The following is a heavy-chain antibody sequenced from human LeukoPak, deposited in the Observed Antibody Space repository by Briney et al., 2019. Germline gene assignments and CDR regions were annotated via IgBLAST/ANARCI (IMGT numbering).Heavy chain of an antibody. D-gene: IGHD4-23*01. CDR1: GFTFSSYA. V-gene: IGHV3-23*01. Sequence: GGSLRLSCAASGFTFSSYAMSWVRQAPGKGLEWVSALGGSDDRTDYADSVQGRFTISRDNSKNTLYLQMNSLRAEDTAVYYCAKDILRWAFDVWGQGTMVTVS. CDR3: AKDILRWAFDV. CDR2: LGGSDDRT. J-gene: IGHJ3*01.